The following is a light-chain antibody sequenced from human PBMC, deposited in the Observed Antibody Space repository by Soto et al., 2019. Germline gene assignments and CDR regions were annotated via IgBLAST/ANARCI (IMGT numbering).Light chain of an antibody. V-gene: IGKV4-1*01. CDR2: WAS. CDR1: QTLFSSSDNRHY. Sequence: DIVMTQPPDSLTVSLGGRATINCKSSQTLFSSSDNRHYLGWYQQKPGHPPKLLIYWASTRESGVSDRFSGSGSGTDFTLTISNLQAEEVEVYYCQHYYDPALTFGRGTKVETK. J-gene: IGKJ1*01. CDR3: QHYYDPALT.